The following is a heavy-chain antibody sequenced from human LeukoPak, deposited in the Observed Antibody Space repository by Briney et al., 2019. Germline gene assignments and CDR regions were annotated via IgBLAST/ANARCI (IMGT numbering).Heavy chain of an antibody. CDR2: ISYDGSNK. CDR3: AKAQTPPFDAFDI. CDR1: GFTLSSYG. V-gene: IGHV3-30*18. Sequence: GGSLRLSCAASGFTLSSYGMHWVRQAPGKGLEWVAVISYDGSNKYYADSVKGRFTISRDNSKNTLYLQMNSLRAEDTAVYYCAKAQTPPFDAFDIWGQGTMVTVSS. J-gene: IGHJ3*02.